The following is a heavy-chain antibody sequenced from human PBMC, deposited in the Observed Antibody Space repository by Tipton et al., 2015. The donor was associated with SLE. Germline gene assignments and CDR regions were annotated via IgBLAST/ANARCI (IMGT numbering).Heavy chain of an antibody. CDR2: IHYSGTT. V-gene: IGHV4-39*01. CDR1: GFSISSSSYT. Sequence: TLSLTCTVSGFSISSSSYTWGWIRQPPGKGLEWIGTIHYSGTTYYNPSLRSRVAISVDTSKNQFSLEMSSVTAADTAVYYCVRQMAPGFWFDPWGQGTLVTVSS. J-gene: IGHJ5*02. CDR3: VRQMAPGFWFDP. D-gene: IGHD2-8*01.